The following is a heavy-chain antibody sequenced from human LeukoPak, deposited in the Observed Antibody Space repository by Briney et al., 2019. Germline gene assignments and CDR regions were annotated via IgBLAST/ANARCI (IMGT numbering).Heavy chain of an antibody. D-gene: IGHD3-16*01. V-gene: IGHV3-74*01. CDR2: VNGDGTST. Sequence: GGSLRLSCAASGFTFSSHWMHWVRQAPGKGLVWVSCVNGDGTSTTYADSVKGRFIISRDNARNTVYLQMNSLRAEDTALYYCTRDWAMASDYWGQGTLVTVPS. CDR1: GFTFSSHW. J-gene: IGHJ4*02. CDR3: TRDWAMASDY.